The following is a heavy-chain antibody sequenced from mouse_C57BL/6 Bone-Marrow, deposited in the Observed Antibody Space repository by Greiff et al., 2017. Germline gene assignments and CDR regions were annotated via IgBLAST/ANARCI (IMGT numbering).Heavy chain of an antibody. D-gene: IGHD1-1*01. CDR3: TKITTVVANYAMDY. CDR2: IDPETGGT. J-gene: IGHJ4*01. Sequence: QVQLQQSGAELVRPGASVTLSCKASGYTFTDYEMHWVKQTPVHGLEWIGAIDPETGGTAYNQKFKGKAILTADKSSSTAYMELRSLPSEDSAVYYCTKITTVVANYAMDYWGQGTSVTVSS. V-gene: IGHV1-15*01. CDR1: GYTFTDYE.